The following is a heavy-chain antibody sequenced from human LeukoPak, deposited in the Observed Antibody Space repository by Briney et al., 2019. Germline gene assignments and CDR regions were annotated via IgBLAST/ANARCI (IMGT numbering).Heavy chain of an antibody. CDR3: ARWDDSAWAFGN. CDR1: GGSISSYS. CDR2: IAHSGTT. V-gene: IGHV4-59*08. Sequence: SETLSLTCIVSGGSISSYSWNWIRQSPGKGLEWVGYIAHSGTTSYNSSLKSRVTISVDRSKNQLSLKLTSVTAADTAVYYCARWDDSAWAFGNWGPGTLVTVSS. D-gene: IGHD6-19*01. J-gene: IGHJ4*02.